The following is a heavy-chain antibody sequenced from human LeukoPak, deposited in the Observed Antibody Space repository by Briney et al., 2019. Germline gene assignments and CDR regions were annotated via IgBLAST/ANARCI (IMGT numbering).Heavy chain of an antibody. Sequence: GGSLRLSCVASGFTFSTYAMSWARQAPGKGLEWVSAISGGGGSTYYADSVKGRFTISRDTSKNTLYLQMNSLRAEDTAVYYCAKDQSSSRTNYFDYWGQGTLVTVSS. CDR1: GFTFSTYA. CDR3: AKDQSSSRTNYFDY. D-gene: IGHD6-13*01. V-gene: IGHV3-23*01. J-gene: IGHJ4*02. CDR2: ISGGGGST.